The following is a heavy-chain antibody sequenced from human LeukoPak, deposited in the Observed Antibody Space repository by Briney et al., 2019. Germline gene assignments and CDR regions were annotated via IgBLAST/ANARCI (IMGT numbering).Heavy chain of an antibody. CDR2: INQDGNEK. CDR1: GFNFNSHW. J-gene: IGHJ5*02. D-gene: IGHD2/OR15-2a*01. Sequence: PGGSLRLSCEGSGFNFNSHWMSWVRQAPGKGPEWVTNINQDGNEKYYAGSVKGRFTVSRDNVKKSVYLQMDNVRADDTGVYYCARDPNLRGYNSWFDPWGQGTLVTVSS. CDR3: ARDPNLRGYNSWFDP. V-gene: IGHV3-7*01.